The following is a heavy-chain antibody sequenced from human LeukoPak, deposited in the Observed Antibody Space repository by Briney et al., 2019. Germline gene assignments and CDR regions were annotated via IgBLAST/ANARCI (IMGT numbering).Heavy chain of an antibody. Sequence: SETLSLTCTVSGGSISSSSYYWGWIRQPPGKGLEWIGSIYYSGSTYYNPSLKSRVTISVDTSKNQFSLKLSSVTAADTAVYYCARFDGSGTGWFDPWGQGTLVTVSS. D-gene: IGHD3-10*01. CDR2: IYYSGST. CDR1: GGSISSSSYY. CDR3: ARFDGSGTGWFDP. J-gene: IGHJ5*02. V-gene: IGHV4-39*07.